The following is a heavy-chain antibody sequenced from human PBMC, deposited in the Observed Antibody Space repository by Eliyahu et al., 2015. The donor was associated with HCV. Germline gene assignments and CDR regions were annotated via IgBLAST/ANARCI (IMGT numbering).Heavy chain of an antibody. CDR2: IRRGGIT. CDR1: GFIFSDDD. D-gene: IGHD5/OR15-5a*01. V-gene: IGHV3-23*01. Sequence: QLLESGGTLVQPGGSLXLSCATSGFIFSDDDFTWIRQAPGKGLEWVSGIRRGGITYYTDSVKGRFTISRDNSQSTLYLQMNALRVEDTAVYYCARGDVSVGFQWGQGTLVTVS. J-gene: IGHJ4*02. CDR3: ARGDVSVGFQ.